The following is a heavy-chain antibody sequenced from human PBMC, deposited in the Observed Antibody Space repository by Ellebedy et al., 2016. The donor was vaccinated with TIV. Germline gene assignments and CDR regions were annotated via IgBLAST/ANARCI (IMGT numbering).Heavy chain of an antibody. CDR3: VRDGAYGDYSPGYYGMDV. CDR2: INQDGSRI. J-gene: IGHJ6*02. CDR1: GFTFSYFP. D-gene: IGHD3-22*01. Sequence: GESLKISCAASGFTFSYFPMHWVRQAPGKGLEWVANINQDGSRIYYVDSVKGRFTISRDNAKNSVYLRMNTLRVEDTAVYHCVRDGAYGDYSPGYYGMDVWGQGTTVTVSS. V-gene: IGHV3-7*03.